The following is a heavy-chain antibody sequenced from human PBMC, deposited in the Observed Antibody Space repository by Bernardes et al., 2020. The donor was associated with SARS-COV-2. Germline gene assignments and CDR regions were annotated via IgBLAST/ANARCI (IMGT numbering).Heavy chain of an antibody. CDR2: IYHSGST. D-gene: IGHD2-15*01. Sequence: SKTLSHTCTVSGGSISSYYWSWIRQPPGMGLEWIGYIYHSGSTYYNPSLKSRVTISVDTSKNQFSLKLSSVTAADTAMYYCARRGGGWFDPWGQGTLVTVSS. CDR1: GGSISSYY. CDR3: ARRGGGWFDP. V-gene: IGHV4-59*08. J-gene: IGHJ5*02.